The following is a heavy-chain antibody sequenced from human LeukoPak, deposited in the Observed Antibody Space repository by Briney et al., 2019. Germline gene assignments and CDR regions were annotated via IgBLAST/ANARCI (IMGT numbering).Heavy chain of an antibody. CDR2: ISAYNDNT. CDR1: GYPFSNYG. D-gene: IGHD3-9*01. J-gene: IGHJ3*02. V-gene: IGHV1-18*01. CDR3: ARDRGFDWLLRVRAFDI. Sequence: ASVKVSCKASGYPFSNYGISWVRPAPGQGLQWMGWISAYNDNTNYAQQLQGRLTMTTDTFTTTAYMELRSLRSEDTAVYYCARDRGFDWLLRVRAFDIWGQGTMVTVSS.